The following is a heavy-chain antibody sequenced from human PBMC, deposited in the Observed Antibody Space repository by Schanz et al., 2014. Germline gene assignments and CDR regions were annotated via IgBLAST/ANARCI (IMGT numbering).Heavy chain of an antibody. J-gene: IGHJ4*01. Sequence: VQLVESGGGLVKPGGSLRLSCEASEFTFSSYKMNWVRQVPGKGLEWLSYIATSSSTRHYADSVKGRFTISRDNAKNSLYLQMNSLRAEDTAVYYCAREQIMAAAGLVDYWGHGTLVTVSS. CDR1: EFTFSSYK. D-gene: IGHD6-13*01. V-gene: IGHV3-48*03. CDR2: IATSSSTR. CDR3: AREQIMAAAGLVDY.